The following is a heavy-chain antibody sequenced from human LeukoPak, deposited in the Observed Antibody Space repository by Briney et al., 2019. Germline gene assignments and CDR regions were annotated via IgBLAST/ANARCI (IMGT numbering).Heavy chain of an antibody. V-gene: IGHV3-30*04. CDR2: VAYDGTNK. CDR1: AVTFRSTA. Sequence: GGSLRLSCEVSAVTFRSTAIHWVRQAPGKGLEWVAVVAYDGTNKKIADSVTGRFTVSRDDSNYTLNLQMNSLRPEDTAMYYCATGGKFDFWSGYHIDSWGQGTLVIVSS. J-gene: IGHJ1*01. CDR3: ATGGKFDFWSGYHIDS. D-gene: IGHD3-3*01.